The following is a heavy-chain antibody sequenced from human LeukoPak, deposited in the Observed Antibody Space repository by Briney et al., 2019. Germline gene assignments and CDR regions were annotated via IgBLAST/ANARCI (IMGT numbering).Heavy chain of an antibody. D-gene: IGHD4-17*01. J-gene: IGHJ4*02. CDR2: ISYDGSNK. CDR1: GFTFSSYW. CDR3: ARVVDHDYGDYYLDY. V-gene: IGHV3-30*03. Sequence: GGSLRLSCAASGFTFSSYWMSWVRQAPGKGLEWVAVISYDGSNKYYADSVKGRLTISRDNSKNTLYLQMNSLRAEDTAVYYRARVVDHDYGDYYLDYWGQGTLVTVSS.